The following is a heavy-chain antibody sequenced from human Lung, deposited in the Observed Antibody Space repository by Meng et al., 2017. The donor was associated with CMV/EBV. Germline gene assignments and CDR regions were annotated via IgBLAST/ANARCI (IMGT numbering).Heavy chain of an antibody. Sequence: GGSLRLSCAASGFTFSDYTMTWVRQAPGKGLEWLSIISPTGGSRYDADAVEGRFTISRDNSKNTLYLQISSLRAENTAVYFCAKTSQKAAVTYCFDAWGQGTLVTVSS. D-gene: IGHD4-17*01. V-gene: IGHV3-23*01. CDR1: GFTFSDYT. CDR3: AKTSQKAAVTYCFDA. J-gene: IGHJ5*02. CDR2: ISPTGGSR.